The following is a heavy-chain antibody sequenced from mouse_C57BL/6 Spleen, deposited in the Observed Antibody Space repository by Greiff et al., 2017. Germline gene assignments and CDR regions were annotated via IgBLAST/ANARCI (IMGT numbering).Heavy chain of an antibody. CDR3: ARQSYYGSSYGYAMDY. Sequence: EVQLVESGGGLVKPGGSLKLSCAASGFTFSSYTMSWVRQTPEKRLEWVATISGGGGNTYYPDSVKGRFTISGDNAKNTLYLQMSSLRSEDTALYYCARQSYYGSSYGYAMDYWGQGTSVTVSS. CDR1: GFTFSSYT. J-gene: IGHJ4*01. V-gene: IGHV5-9*01. CDR2: ISGGGGNT. D-gene: IGHD1-1*01.